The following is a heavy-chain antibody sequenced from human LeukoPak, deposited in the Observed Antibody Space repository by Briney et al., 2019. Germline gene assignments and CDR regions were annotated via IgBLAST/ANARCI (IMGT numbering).Heavy chain of an antibody. J-gene: IGHJ6*02. CDR3: ARILWFGELSPSPYGMDV. Sequence: GGSLRLSCAASGFTFSSYSMNWVRQAPGKGLEWVSYISSSSSTIYYADSVKGRFTISRDNAKNSLYLQMNSLRDEDTAVYYCARILWFGELSPSPYGMDVWGQGTTVTVSS. CDR1: GFTFSSYS. V-gene: IGHV3-48*02. CDR2: ISSSSSTI. D-gene: IGHD3-10*01.